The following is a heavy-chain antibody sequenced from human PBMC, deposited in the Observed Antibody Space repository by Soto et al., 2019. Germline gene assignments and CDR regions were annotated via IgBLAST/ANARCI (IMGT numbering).Heavy chain of an antibody. D-gene: IGHD3-22*01. CDR3: AKEGYYDTSGYFPFDY. Sequence: GGSLRLSCAASGFTFSDYYMSWVRQAPGKGLEWVSAISGSGNSPYYADSVKGRFTISRDNSKNTLYLQMNSLRAEDTAIYYCAKEGYYDTSGYFPFDYWGQGTLVTVSS. J-gene: IGHJ4*02. V-gene: IGHV3-23*01. CDR2: ISGSGNSP. CDR1: GFTFSDYY.